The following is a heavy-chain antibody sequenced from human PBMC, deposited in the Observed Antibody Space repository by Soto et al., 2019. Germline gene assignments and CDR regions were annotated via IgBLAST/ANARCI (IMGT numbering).Heavy chain of an antibody. D-gene: IGHD6-19*01. CDR2: ISYDGSNK. V-gene: IGHV3-30-3*01. Sequence: QVQLVESGGGVVQPGRSLRLSCAASGFTFSSYAMHWVRQAPGKGLERVAVISYDGSNKYYADSVKGRFTISRDNSKNTLYLQLNSLRAEDTAVYYCAREDGYSSGWNWFDPWGQGTLVTVSS. CDR1: GFTFSSYA. J-gene: IGHJ5*02. CDR3: AREDGYSSGWNWFDP.